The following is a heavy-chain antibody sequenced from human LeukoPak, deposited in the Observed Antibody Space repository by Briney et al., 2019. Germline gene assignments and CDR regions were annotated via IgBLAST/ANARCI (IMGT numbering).Heavy chain of an antibody. D-gene: IGHD3-22*01. CDR3: ATSAFDSSGYYSY. J-gene: IGHJ4*02. Sequence: PGGSLRLSCAASGFTFSSYSMNWVRQAPGKGLECVSSISSSSSYIYYADSVKGRFTISRDNAKNSLYLQMNSLRAEDTAVYYCATSAFDSSGYYSYWGQGTLVTVSS. CDR1: GFTFSSYS. V-gene: IGHV3-21*01. CDR2: ISSSSSYI.